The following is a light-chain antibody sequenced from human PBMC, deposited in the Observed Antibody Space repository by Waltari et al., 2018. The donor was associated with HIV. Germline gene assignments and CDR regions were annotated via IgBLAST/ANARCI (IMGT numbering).Light chain of an antibody. CDR3: QQYGSSRWT. Sequence: VLLTQSPDTLSLSPGESATLSCRASQRVIGAHLAWYQQKPGQSPRLLIFDASGRAAGIPDRFSGSGSETEFTLTISELEPEDFAVYYCQQYGSSRWTFGQGTKVEI. CDR1: QRVIGAH. CDR2: DAS. J-gene: IGKJ1*01. V-gene: IGKV3-20*01.